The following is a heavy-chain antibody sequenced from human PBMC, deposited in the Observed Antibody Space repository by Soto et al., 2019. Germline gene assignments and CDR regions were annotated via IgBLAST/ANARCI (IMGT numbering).Heavy chain of an antibody. J-gene: IGHJ6*03. CDR1: GFNFNIYA. D-gene: IGHD1-1*01. CDR2: ISPGGDST. Sequence: EVQLSESGGGLVQPGGSLRLSCAASGFNFNIYAMTWVRQAPGKGLEWVSTISPGGDSTYFADSVKGRVTISRDNSKNTLSLQMNSLRAEDTATYFCAKALGNPYYYYYMDVWGTGTTVTVSS. CDR3: AKALGNPYYYYYMDV. V-gene: IGHV3-23*01.